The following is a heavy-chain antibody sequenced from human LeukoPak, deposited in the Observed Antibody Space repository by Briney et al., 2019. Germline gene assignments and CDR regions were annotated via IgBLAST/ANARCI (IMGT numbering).Heavy chain of an antibody. CDR1: GFTFSNYW. Sequence: PGGSLRLSCAASGFTFSNYWMNWVRQAPGKGLEWVSSISSSSSYIFYADSVKGRFTISRDNAKNSLYLQMNSLRAEDTAVYYCARGSLYYYDSSSKYFHHWGQGALVTVSS. CDR2: ISSSSSYI. D-gene: IGHD3-22*01. CDR3: ARGSLYYYDSSSKYFHH. V-gene: IGHV3-21*01. J-gene: IGHJ1*01.